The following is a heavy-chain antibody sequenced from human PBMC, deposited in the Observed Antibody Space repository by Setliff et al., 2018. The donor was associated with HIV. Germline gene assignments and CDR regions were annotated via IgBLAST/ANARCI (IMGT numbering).Heavy chain of an antibody. CDR2: IYVNGVT. CDR3: ARANNDYLYLDY. Sequence: SETLSLTCTVSNGSIGSFYWTWIRQPPGKELEWIGYIYVNGVTKYSPSLKSRVRMSVDTSKSQFSLKLTSVTAADTAVYYCARANNDYLYLDYWGQGALVTVSS. J-gene: IGHJ4*02. D-gene: IGHD3-16*01. V-gene: IGHV4-59*01. CDR1: NGSIGSFY.